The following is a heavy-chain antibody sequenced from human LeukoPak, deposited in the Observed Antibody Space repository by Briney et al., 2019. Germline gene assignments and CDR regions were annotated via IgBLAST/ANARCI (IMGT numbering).Heavy chain of an antibody. Sequence: ASAKVSCKASGYTFTSYGISWVRQAPGQGLEWMGWISAYNGNTNYAQKLQGRVTMTTDTSTSTAYMELRSLRSDDTAVYYCAREGGLWLSSYFDYWGQGTLVTVSS. V-gene: IGHV1-18*01. D-gene: IGHD5-18*01. CDR3: AREGGLWLSSYFDY. CDR2: ISAYNGNT. J-gene: IGHJ4*02. CDR1: GYTFTSYG.